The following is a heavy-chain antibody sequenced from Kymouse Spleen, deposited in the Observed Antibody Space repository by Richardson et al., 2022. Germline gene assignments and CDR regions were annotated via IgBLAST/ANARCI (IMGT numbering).Heavy chain of an antibody. CDR1: GFTFSSYG. CDR3: AKDRGSGSYLDY. Sequence: QVQLVESGGGVVQPGRSLRLSCAASGFTFSSYGMHWVRQAPGKGLEWVAVISYDGSNKYYADSVKGRFTISRDNSKNTLYLQMNSLRAEDTAVYYCAKDRGSGSYLDYWGQGTLVTVSS. CDR2: ISYDGSNK. D-gene: IGHD3-10*01. V-gene: IGHV3-30*18. J-gene: IGHJ4*02.